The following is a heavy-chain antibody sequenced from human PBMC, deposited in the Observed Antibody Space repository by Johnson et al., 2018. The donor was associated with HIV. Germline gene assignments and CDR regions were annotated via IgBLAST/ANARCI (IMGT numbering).Heavy chain of an antibody. V-gene: IGHV3-7*05. CDR3: STYYGWAFDI. D-gene: IGHD3-10*01. CDR1: GFAVSDSA. CDR2: IKQDGSEK. J-gene: IGHJ3*02. Sequence: VQLVESGGGLVQPDGSLKLSCAASGFAVSDSAMHWVRQTSGKGLEWVANIKQDGSEKYYVDSVKGRFTISRDNVKNSLYLQMNSLKTEDTAVYYCSTYYGWAFDIWGQGTMVTVSS.